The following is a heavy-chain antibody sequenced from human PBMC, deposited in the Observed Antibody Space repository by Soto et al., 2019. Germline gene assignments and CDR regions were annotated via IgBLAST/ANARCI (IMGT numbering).Heavy chain of an antibody. CDR2: MNPNSGNT. J-gene: IGHJ6*02. CDR3: ARGFRVGATSYYGMDV. V-gene: IGHV1-8*01. CDR1: GYTFTSYD. Sequence: ASVKVSCKASGYTFTSYDINWVRQPTGQGLEWMGWMNPNSGNTGYAQKFQGRVTMTRNTSISTAYMELSSLRSEDTAVYYCARGFRVGATSYYGMDVWGQGTTVTVSS. D-gene: IGHD1-26*01.